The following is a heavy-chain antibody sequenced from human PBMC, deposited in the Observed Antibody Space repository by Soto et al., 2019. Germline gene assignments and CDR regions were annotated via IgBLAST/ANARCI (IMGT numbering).Heavy chain of an antibody. V-gene: IGHV3-21*01. CDR1: GFTFSSYS. D-gene: IGHD3-3*01. Sequence: EVQLVESGGGLVKPGGSLRLSCAASGFTFSSYSMNWVRQAPGKGLEWVSSISSSSSYIYYADSVKGRFTISRDNAKNTLYLQMGSLRAEDMAVYYCARGPYYDPIHYFDYWGQGALVTVSS. CDR2: ISSSSSYI. CDR3: ARGPYYDPIHYFDY. J-gene: IGHJ4*02.